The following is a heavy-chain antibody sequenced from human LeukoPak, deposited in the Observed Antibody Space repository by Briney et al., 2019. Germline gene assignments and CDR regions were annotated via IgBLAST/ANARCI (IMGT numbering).Heavy chain of an antibody. V-gene: IGHV3-23*01. D-gene: IGHD6-25*01. CDR3: AKEIGAAVYFDY. J-gene: IGHJ4*02. Sequence: GGSLRLSCAASGFTFSSYAMSWVRQAPGKGLEWVSAISGSGGSTNYADSVKGRFTISRDNSKNTAYLQMNSLRVEDTAVYYCAKEIGAAVYFDYRSQGTLVTVSS. CDR2: ISGSGGST. CDR1: GFTFSSYA.